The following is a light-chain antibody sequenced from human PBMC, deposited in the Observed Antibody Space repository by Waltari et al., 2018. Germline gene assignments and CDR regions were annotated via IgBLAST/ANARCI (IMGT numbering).Light chain of an antibody. CDR2: RDT. CDR1: NLGGKY. CDR3: QVWDSGTGV. V-gene: IGLV3-9*01. J-gene: IGLJ3*02. Sequence: SYDLTQPLPVSVARGQTARITCGGNNLGGKYVHWYQQKPGQAPLLVIYRDTNRPSGIPERFSGSNLGNTATLTISRVQDGDEGDYYCQVWDSGTGVFGGGTKLTVL.